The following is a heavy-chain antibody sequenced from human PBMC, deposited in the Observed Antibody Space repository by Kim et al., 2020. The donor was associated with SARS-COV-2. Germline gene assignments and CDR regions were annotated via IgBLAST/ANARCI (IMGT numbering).Heavy chain of an antibody. V-gene: IGHV2-5*02. CDR2: IYWDDDK. D-gene: IGHD6-6*01. CDR1: GFSLSTTGVG. CDR3: AHYGGSFGALYYFDS. J-gene: IGHJ4*02. Sequence: SGPTLVKPTQTLTLTCTFSGFSLSTTGVGVGWIRQPPKKALEWLALIYWDDDKRYSPSLKSRLTIARDTSKNQVVLTMTNMDPVDTATYYCAHYGGSFGALYYFDSWGQGTLVTVSS.